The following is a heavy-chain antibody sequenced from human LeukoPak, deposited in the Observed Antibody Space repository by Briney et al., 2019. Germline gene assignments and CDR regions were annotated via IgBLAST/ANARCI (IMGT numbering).Heavy chain of an antibody. CDR3: AKDLEYFQH. CDR1: GFTFSNYW. D-gene: IGHD2-15*01. Sequence: GGSLRLSCAASGFTFSNYWMHWVRQAPGEGLVWVSRINSDGSSTAYADSVKGRFTISRDNAKNTLYLQMNSLRAEDTAVYYCAKDLEYFQHWGQGTLVTVSS. V-gene: IGHV3-74*03. J-gene: IGHJ1*01. CDR2: INSDGSST.